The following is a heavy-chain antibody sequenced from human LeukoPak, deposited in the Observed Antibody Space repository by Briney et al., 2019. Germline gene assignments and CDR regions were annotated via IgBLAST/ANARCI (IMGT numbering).Heavy chain of an antibody. CDR2: ISAYNGNT. J-gene: IGHJ6*02. V-gene: IGHV1-18*01. CDR1: GYTFTSYG. Sequence: GASVKVSCKASGYTFTSYGISWVRQAPGQGLEWMGWISAYNGNTNYAQKLQGRVTMTTDTSTSTAYMELRSLRSDDTAVYYCARDPSFRAVRHDYYYGMDVWGQGTTVTVSS. CDR3: ARDPSFRAVRHDYYYGMDV. D-gene: IGHD3-10*01.